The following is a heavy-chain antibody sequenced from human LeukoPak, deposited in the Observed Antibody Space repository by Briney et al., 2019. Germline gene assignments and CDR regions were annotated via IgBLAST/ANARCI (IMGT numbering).Heavy chain of an antibody. J-gene: IGHJ6*03. CDR3: ARGPIVDIAIVPAADEYYYMDV. CDR1: GYTFTTYA. D-gene: IGHD2-2*01. CDR2: ISAYNGNT. Sequence: ASVKVSCKASGYTFTTYAMNWVRQAPGQGLEWMGWISAYNGNTKYGQRLQGRVTMTTDTSTSTAYMELRSLRSDDTAVYYCARGPIVDIAIVPAADEYYYMDVWGKGTTVTVSS. V-gene: IGHV1-18*01.